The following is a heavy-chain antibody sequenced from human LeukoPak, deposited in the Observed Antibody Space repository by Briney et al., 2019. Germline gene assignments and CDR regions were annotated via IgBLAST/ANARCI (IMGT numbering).Heavy chain of an antibody. CDR1: GGSFSGYY. Sequence: SETLSLTCAVYGGSFSGYYWSWIRQPPGKGLEWVGEINHSGSTNYNPSLKSRVTISVDTSKNQFSLKLSSVTAADTAVYYCARGDSSGYVDYWGQGTLVTVSS. J-gene: IGHJ4*02. V-gene: IGHV4-34*01. CDR3: ARGDSSGYVDY. D-gene: IGHD3-22*01. CDR2: INHSGST.